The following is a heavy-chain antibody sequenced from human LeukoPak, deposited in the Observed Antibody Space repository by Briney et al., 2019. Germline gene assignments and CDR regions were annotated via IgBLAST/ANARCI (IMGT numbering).Heavy chain of an antibody. D-gene: IGHD3-10*01. J-gene: IGHJ3*02. CDR2: NYYSGNT. Sequence: SETLSLTCTVSGGSISSSSYYWGWIRQPPGKGLEWFGSNYYSGNTYYHPSLKSRVTISVDTSKNQLSLKLSSVTAADTAVYYCASPTTDTMVRGVRNAFDIWGQGTMVTVSS. V-gene: IGHV4-39*07. CDR1: GGSISSSSYY. CDR3: ASPTTDTMVRGVRNAFDI.